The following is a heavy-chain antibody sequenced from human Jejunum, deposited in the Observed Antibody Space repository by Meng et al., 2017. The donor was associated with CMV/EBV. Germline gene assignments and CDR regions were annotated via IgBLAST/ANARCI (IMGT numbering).Heavy chain of an antibody. D-gene: IGHD3-16*01. CDR1: GGALTTPNYS. CDR2: VEDGGTT. Sequence: VSGGALTTPNYSWVWIRLPPGKGLEWIGLVEDGGTTRYKPSLVSRVSISVDTSKNQFSLTLNSVTAADTAIYYCARGGWGNWNFEHWGQGKLVTVSS. V-gene: IGHV4-61*01. CDR3: ARGGWGNWNFEH. J-gene: IGHJ4*02.